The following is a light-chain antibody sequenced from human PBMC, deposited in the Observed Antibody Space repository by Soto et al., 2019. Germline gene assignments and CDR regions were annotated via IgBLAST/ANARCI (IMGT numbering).Light chain of an antibody. CDR3: QPYGSSRT. CDR1: QTISSSY. CDR2: GAS. V-gene: IGKV3-20*01. J-gene: IGKJ1*01. Sequence: EIVLTQSPGTLSLSPGERATLSCRASQTISSSYLAWYQQKPGQAPRLLIYGASSRATGIPDRFSGSGSGTDFTLTISSMEPEDFAVYYCQPYGSSRTFGQGTKVEIK.